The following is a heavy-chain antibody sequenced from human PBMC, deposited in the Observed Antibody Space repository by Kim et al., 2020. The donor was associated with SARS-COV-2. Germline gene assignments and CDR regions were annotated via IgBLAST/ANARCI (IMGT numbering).Heavy chain of an antibody. CDR2: IYSGGST. CDR3: AREFQFYGSGSFYYYGMDV. CDR1: GFTVSSNY. D-gene: IGHD3-10*01. J-gene: IGHJ6*02. Sequence: GGSLRLSCAASGFTVSSNYMSWVRQAPGKGLEWVSVIYSGGSTYYADSVKGRFTISRDNSKNTLYLQMNSLRAEDTAVYYCAREFQFYGSGSFYYYGMDVWGQGTTVTVSS. V-gene: IGHV3-53*01.